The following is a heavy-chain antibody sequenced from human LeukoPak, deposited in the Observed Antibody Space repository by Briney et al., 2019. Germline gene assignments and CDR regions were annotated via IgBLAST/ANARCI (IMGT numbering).Heavy chain of an antibody. Sequence: PGRSLRLSCAASGFTFSSYAMHWVRQAPGKGLECVSFISTSGDFTYYAASVKGRFAVSRDNSKNTLYLQMNSLRADDTAVYYCAGCSGGSCYSRGKYGVDVWGQGTTVIVSS. CDR1: GFTFSSYA. V-gene: IGHV3-23*01. CDR2: ISTSGDFT. D-gene: IGHD2-15*01. J-gene: IGHJ6*02. CDR3: AGCSGGSCYSRGKYGVDV.